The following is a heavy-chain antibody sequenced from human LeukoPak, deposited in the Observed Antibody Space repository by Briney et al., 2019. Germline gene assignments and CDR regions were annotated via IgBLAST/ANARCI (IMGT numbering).Heavy chain of an antibody. CDR2: ISSSSSYI. Sequence: GGSLRLSCAASGFTFSSYEMNWVRQAPGKGLEWVSSISSSSSYIYYADSVKGRFTISRDNAKNSLYLQMNSLRAEDTAVYYCARSFRVFFTPWGAFDIWGQGTMVTVSS. J-gene: IGHJ3*02. CDR3: ARSFRVFFTPWGAFDI. D-gene: IGHD3-16*01. CDR1: GFTFSSYE. V-gene: IGHV3-21*01.